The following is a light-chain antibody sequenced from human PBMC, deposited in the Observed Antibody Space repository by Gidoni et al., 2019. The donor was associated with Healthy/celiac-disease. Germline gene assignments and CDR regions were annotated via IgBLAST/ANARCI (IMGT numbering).Light chain of an antibody. CDR2: EVS. CDR3: SSYAGSNIVV. Sequence: QSALPQPPSASGSPGQSGTISCTGTSSDVGGYNYVSWYQQHPGKAPKLMIDEVSKRPSGVPDRFSGSKSGNTASLTVSGLQAEDEADYYCSSYAGSNIVVFGGGTKLTVL. J-gene: IGLJ2*01. V-gene: IGLV2-8*01. CDR1: SSDVGGYNY.